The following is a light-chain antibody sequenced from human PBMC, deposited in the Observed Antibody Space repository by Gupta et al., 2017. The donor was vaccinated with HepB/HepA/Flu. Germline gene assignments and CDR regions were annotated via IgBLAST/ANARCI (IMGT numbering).Light chain of an antibody. V-gene: IGKV1-39*01. CDR3: QQTYSAPYT. CDR2: EAS. J-gene: IGKJ2*01. Sequence: DIQMTPSQSSLSESVGDRITITCRASQSMNNYLNWYQHKPGKAPELLIYEASSLQTGVPSRFSGSGSGTDFTLTISSLQPEDFATYYCQQTYSAPYTFGQGTKVEI. CDR1: QSMNNY.